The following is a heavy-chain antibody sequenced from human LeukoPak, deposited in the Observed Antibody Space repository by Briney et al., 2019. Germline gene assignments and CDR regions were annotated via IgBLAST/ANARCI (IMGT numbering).Heavy chain of an antibody. D-gene: IGHD3-3*01. Sequence: ASVKVSFKAPVYPFTVYYMHWVRQAPGQELEWMGWIDPNSGDTNYAQNLQGRVTMTRDTSINTAYMEVNRLTFDDTAMYYCARDYDSELDYWGQGTLVTVSS. CDR3: ARDYDSELDY. J-gene: IGHJ4*02. V-gene: IGHV1-2*02. CDR1: VYPFTVYY. CDR2: IDPNSGDT.